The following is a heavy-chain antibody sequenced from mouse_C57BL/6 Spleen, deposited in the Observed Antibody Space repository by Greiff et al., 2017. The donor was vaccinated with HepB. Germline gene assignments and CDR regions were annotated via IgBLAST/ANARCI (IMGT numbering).Heavy chain of an antibody. CDR2: INPNNGGT. Sequence: VQLQQSGPELVKPGASVKISCKASGYTFTDYYMNWVKQSHGKSLEWIGDINPNNGGTSYNQKFKGKATLTVDKSSSTAYMELRSLTSEDSAVYYCARDHDYWGQGTTLTVSS. CDR1: GYTFTDYY. V-gene: IGHV1-26*01. J-gene: IGHJ2*01. CDR3: ARDHDY.